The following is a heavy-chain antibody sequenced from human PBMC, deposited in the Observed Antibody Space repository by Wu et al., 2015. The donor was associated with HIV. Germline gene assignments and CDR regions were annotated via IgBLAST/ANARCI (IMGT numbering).Heavy chain of an antibody. V-gene: IGHV1-24*01. CDR2: FDPEDDET. J-gene: IGHJ4*02. D-gene: IGHD2/OR15-2a*01. Sequence: QVQLVQSGAEVKKPGASVKVSCKVSGYTLTESSIHWVRQTPGKGLEWMGGFDPEDDETTYAQSFQGRLTMTEDTSTDTAYMELSSLSSDDTAVYFCATEFLHYFDDWGQGRWSPSPQ. CDR3: ATEFLHYFDD. CDR1: GYTLTESS.